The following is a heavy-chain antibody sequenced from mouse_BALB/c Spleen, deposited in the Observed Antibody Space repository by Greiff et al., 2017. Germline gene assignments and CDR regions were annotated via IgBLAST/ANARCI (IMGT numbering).Heavy chain of an antibody. CDR1: GYTFTSYW. CDR2: INPSTGYT. CDR3: ARFGVIIQCDVDY. Sequence: VQLQQSGAELATPGASVKMSCKASGYTFTSYWMHWVQQRPGQGLEWIGYINPSTGYTEYNQKFKDKATLTADKSSSTAYMQLSSLTSEDSAVYYCARFGVIIQCDVDYWGQGTTLTVSA. J-gene: IGHJ2*01. V-gene: IGHV1-4*01. D-gene: IGHD6-5*01.